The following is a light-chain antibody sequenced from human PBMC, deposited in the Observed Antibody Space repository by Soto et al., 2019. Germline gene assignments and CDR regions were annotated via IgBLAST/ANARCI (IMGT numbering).Light chain of an antibody. V-gene: IGKV2-28*01. Sequence: DIVMTQSPLSLPVTPGEPASISCRSSQSLLHSNGYNYLDWYLQKPGQSPQLLIYLGSHRASGVPDRFSGSGSGTDFTLKISRVEAEDVGVYYCMQGLQTRTWTFGQGTKVEIK. CDR2: LGS. CDR3: MQGLQTRTWT. J-gene: IGKJ1*01. CDR1: QSLLHSNGYNY.